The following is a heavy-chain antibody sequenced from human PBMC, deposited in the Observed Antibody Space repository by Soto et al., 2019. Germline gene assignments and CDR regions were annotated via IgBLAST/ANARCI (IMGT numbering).Heavy chain of an antibody. CDR1: GGSISSYY. Sequence: QVQLQESGPGLVKPSETLSLTCTVSGGSISSYYWSWIRLPAGKGLEWIGRIYTSGSTNYNPSLKSRVTMSVDSYKNQFSLKLSSVTAAATAVYYCARTLPGVVVPAAFLGGWFDPWGQGTLVTVSS. D-gene: IGHD2-2*01. J-gene: IGHJ5*02. V-gene: IGHV4-4*07. CDR3: ARTLPGVVVPAAFLGGWFDP. CDR2: IYTSGST.